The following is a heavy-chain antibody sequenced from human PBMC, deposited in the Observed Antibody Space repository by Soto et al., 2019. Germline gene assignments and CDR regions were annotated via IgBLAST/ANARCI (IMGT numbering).Heavy chain of an antibody. D-gene: IGHD2-2*01. CDR2: IYYSGIT. V-gene: IGHV4-59*12. CDR1: GDSIRNSYY. J-gene: IGHJ3*02. Sequence: PSETLSLTCTVSGDSIRNSYYWNWIRQPPGKGLDWIGYIYYSGITYYNPSLKSRVTMSVDPSKNQFSLTLTSVTATDTAVYYCARPRDVYSTSGAFDIWGQGTMVTVS. CDR3: ARPRDVYSTSGAFDI.